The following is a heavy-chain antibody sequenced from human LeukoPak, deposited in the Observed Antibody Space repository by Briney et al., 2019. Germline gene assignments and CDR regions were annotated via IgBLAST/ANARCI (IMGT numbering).Heavy chain of an antibody. CDR2: IYSGGST. D-gene: IGHD2-2*01. J-gene: IGHJ3*02. CDR3: ARVGVVPAAIPDGFDI. Sequence: GGSLRLSCAASGFTVSSNYMSWVRQAPRKGLDSLSVIYSGGSTYYADSVKGRFTISSDNSKNTLYLQMNSLTAEDTAVYYCARVGVVPAAIPDGFDIWGQGTMVTVSS. V-gene: IGHV3-53*01. CDR1: GFTVSSNY.